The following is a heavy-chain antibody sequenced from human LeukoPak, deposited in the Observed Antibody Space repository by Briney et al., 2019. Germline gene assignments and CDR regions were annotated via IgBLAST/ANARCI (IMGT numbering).Heavy chain of an antibody. CDR2: IYYSGRT. V-gene: IGHV4-39*07. Sequence: SETLSLTCTVSGGSISSSSYYWGWIRQPPGKGLEWIVSIYYSGRTYYNPSLKSRVTISVDTSKNQFSLKLSSVTAADTAVYYCARERYYYDSSGYLGAFDIWGQGTMVTVSS. D-gene: IGHD3-22*01. J-gene: IGHJ3*02. CDR1: GGSISSSSYY. CDR3: ARERYYYDSSGYLGAFDI.